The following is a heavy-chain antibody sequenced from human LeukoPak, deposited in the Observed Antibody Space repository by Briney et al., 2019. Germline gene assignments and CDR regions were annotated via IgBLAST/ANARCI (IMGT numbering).Heavy chain of an antibody. J-gene: IGHJ6*01. CDR2: IYYSGST. CDR1: GGSISSYY. D-gene: IGHD2-8*01. Sequence: SETLSLTCTVSGGSISSYYWSWIRQPPGKGLEWIGYIYYSGSTNYNPSLKSRVTISVDTSKNQFSLKLSSVTAADTAVYYCARSRNGGPAGDGPFCFLGQGTPVTVSS. V-gene: IGHV4-59*01. CDR3: ARSRNGGPAGDGPFCF.